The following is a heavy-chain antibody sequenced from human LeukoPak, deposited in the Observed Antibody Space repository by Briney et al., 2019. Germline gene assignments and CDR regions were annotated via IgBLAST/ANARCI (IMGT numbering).Heavy chain of an antibody. D-gene: IGHD5-24*01. CDR3: AGNPEMASAGDY. CDR2: IIPILGIA. Sequence: GASVKVSCKASGGTFSSYAISWVRQAPGQGLEWMGRIIPILGIANYAQKFQGRVTITADKSTSTAYMELSSLRSEDTAVYYCAGNPEMASAGDYWGQGTLVTVSS. CDR1: GGTFSSYA. V-gene: IGHV1-69*04. J-gene: IGHJ4*02.